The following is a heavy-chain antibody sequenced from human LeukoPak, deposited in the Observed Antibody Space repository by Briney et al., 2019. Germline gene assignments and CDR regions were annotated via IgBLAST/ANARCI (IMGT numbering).Heavy chain of an antibody. J-gene: IGHJ6*04. Sequence: GGSLRLSCAGSGFTVSSHYMSWVRQAPGKGLEWVAVIYSAGSTHYADSVKGRFTISRDNSKNTLYLQMNSLRAEDTAVYYCAELGITMIGGVWGKGTTVTISS. CDR3: AELGITMIGGV. V-gene: IGHV3-66*01. CDR2: IYSAGST. CDR1: GFTVSSHY. D-gene: IGHD3-10*02.